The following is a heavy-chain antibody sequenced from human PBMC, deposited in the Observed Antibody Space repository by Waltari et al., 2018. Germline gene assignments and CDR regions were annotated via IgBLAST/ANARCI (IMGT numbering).Heavy chain of an antibody. CDR3: ARGGGDGDWFDP. Sequence: QLQLQESGPGLVKPSETLSLTCTVSGGSISSSSYYWGWIRQPPGKGLEWIGSIDYSGSTYYNPSLKSRFTISVDTAKNQFSLKLSSVTAADTAVYYWARGGGDGDWFDPWGQGTLVTVSS. D-gene: IGHD2-21*01. CDR2: IDYSGST. CDR1: GGSISSSSYY. V-gene: IGHV4-39*07. J-gene: IGHJ5*02.